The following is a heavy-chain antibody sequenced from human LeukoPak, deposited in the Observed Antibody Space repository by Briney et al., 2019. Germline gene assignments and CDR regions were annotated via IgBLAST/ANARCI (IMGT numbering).Heavy chain of an antibody. V-gene: IGHV5-10-1*01. J-gene: IGHJ4*02. CDR2: IDPSDSYT. Sequence: PGESLKISCKGSGYSFTSYWISWVRQMPGKGLEWMGRIDPSDSYTNYSPSFHGHVTISADKSISTAYLQWSSLKASDTAMYYCARDDYGDSQFDYWGQGTLVTVSS. D-gene: IGHD4-17*01. CDR1: GYSFTSYW. CDR3: ARDDYGDSQFDY.